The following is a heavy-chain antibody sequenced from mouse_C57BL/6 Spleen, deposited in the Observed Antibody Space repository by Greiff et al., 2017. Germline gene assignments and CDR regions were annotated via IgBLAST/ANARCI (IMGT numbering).Heavy chain of an antibody. CDR1: GFSLTSYG. J-gene: IGHJ4*01. CDR2: IWSDGST. V-gene: IGHV2-6-1*01. D-gene: IGHD2-2*01. CDR3: ARQTMVTYAMDY. Sequence: VKLMESGPGLVAPSQSLSITCTVSGFSLTSYGVHWVRQPPGKGLEWLVVIWSDGSTNYNSALKSRLSISKDNSKSQVFLKMNSLQTDDTAMYYCARQTMVTYAMDYWGQGTSVTVSS.